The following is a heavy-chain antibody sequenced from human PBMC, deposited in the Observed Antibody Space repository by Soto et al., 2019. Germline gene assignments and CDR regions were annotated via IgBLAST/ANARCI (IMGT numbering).Heavy chain of an antibody. D-gene: IGHD2-21*02. CDR1: GYTFTGYY. V-gene: IGHV1-46*01. CDR3: ARDRLAYCGGDCYYGWFDP. Sequence: ASVKVSCKASGYTFTGYYMHWVRQAPGQGLEWMGIINPSGGSTSYAQKFQGRVTMTRDTSTSTVYMELSSLRSEDTAVYYCARDRLAYCGGDCYYGWFDPWGQGTLVTVSS. J-gene: IGHJ5*02. CDR2: INPSGGST.